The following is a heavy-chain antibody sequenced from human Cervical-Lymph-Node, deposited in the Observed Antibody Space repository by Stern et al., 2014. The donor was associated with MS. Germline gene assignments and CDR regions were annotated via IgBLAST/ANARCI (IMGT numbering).Heavy chain of an antibody. CDR1: GFTFSSYD. CDR2: IGTAGDS. J-gene: IGHJ3*02. V-gene: IGHV3-13*01. Sequence: EVQLGQSGGGLVQPGGSLRLSCAASGFTFSSYDMHWVRQATGKGLEWVSAIGTAGDSYYPGSVKGRFTISRENAKNSLYLQMNSLRAGDTAVYYCAREGDYVSFDIWGQGTMVTVSS. D-gene: IGHD4-17*01. CDR3: AREGDYVSFDI.